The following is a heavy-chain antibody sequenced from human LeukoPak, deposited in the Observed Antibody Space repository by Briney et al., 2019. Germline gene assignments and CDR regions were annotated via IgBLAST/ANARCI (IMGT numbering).Heavy chain of an antibody. D-gene: IGHD3-3*01. CDR2: ISGSGGST. J-gene: IGHJ4*02. CDR3: AKHGYYDFWSGYPY. CDR1: GFTFSSYA. V-gene: IGHV3-23*01. Sequence: GGSLRLSRAASGFTFSSYAMSWVRQAPGKGLEWVSAISGSGGSTYYADSVKGRSTISRDNSKNTLYLQMNSLRAEDTAVYYCAKHGYYDFWSGYPYWGQGTLVTVSS.